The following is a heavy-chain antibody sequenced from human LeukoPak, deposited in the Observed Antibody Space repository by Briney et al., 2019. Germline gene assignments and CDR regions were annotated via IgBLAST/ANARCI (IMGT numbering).Heavy chain of an antibody. CDR1: GFAFSSYN. CDR2: ISSSSSYI. CDR3: ARELCGGDCYSSGYYFDY. Sequence: GSLRLSCAASGFAFSSYNMNWVRQAPGKGLEWVSSISSSSSYIYFADSVKGRFTISRDNAKNSLYLQMNSLRAEDTAVYYCARELCGGDCYSSGYYFDYWGQGTLVTVSS. J-gene: IGHJ4*02. D-gene: IGHD2-21*02. V-gene: IGHV3-21*01.